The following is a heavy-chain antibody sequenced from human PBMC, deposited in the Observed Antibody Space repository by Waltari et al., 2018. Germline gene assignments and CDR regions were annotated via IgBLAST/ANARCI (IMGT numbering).Heavy chain of an antibody. CDR1: GGSISRYS. Sequence: QVQLQESGPGLVKPSETLSLTCTVSGGSISRYSWSWIRQPPGKGLEWIGYIYYSGSTNYNPSLKSRVTISVDTSKNQFSLKLSSVTAADTAVYYCARDDGNWFDPWGQGTLVTVSS. CDR3: ARDDGNWFDP. J-gene: IGHJ5*02. V-gene: IGHV4-59*01. CDR2: IYYSGST.